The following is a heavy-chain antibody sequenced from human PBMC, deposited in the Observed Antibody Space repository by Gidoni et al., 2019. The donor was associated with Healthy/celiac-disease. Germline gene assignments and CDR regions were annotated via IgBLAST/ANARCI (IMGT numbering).Heavy chain of an antibody. D-gene: IGHD2-2*01. CDR2: IYHSGST. CDR3: ALTYCSSTSCYGRTFDY. J-gene: IGHJ4*02. Sequence: QVQLQESGPGLVKPSETLSLTCAVSGSSISSGYYWGWIRKPPGKGLEWIRCIYHSGSTYDNPSLKRRVTISVDTSKNQFSLKLISVTAADTAVYYCALTYCSSTSCYGRTFDYWGQGTLVTVSS. V-gene: IGHV4-38-2*01. CDR1: GSSISSGYY.